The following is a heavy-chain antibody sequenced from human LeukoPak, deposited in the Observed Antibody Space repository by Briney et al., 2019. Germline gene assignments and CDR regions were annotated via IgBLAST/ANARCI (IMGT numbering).Heavy chain of an antibody. D-gene: IGHD2-2*01. V-gene: IGHV4-39*07. J-gene: IGHJ4*02. Sequence: SETLSLTCTVSGGSISSSSYYWGWIRQPPGKGLEWIGSIYYSGSTYYNPSLKSRVTISVDTSKNQFSLKLSSVTAADTAVYYCASNQYCSSTSCYPDYWGQGTLVTVSS. CDR2: IYYSGST. CDR1: GGSISSSSYY. CDR3: ASNQYCSSTSCYPDY.